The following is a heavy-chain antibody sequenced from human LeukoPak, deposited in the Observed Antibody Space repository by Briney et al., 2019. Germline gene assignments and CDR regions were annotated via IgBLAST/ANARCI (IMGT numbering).Heavy chain of an antibody. CDR2: IYRGDTT. CDR1: GFTVIRNY. Sequence: GGSLRLSCAASGFTVIRNYMIWVRQAPGKGLEWVSLIYRGDTTYYADSVKGRFTISEDNSKNTLYLQMNSLRVEDTAVYSCARDKAILWFGELSIWGQGTLVTVSS. J-gene: IGHJ4*02. D-gene: IGHD3-10*01. V-gene: IGHV3-53*01. CDR3: ARDKAILWFGELSI.